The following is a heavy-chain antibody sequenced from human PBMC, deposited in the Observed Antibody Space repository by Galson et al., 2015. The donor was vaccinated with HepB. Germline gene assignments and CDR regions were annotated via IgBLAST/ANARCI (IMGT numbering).Heavy chain of an antibody. Sequence: QSGAEVKKPGASVKVSCKASGYTFTGYYMHWVRQAPGQGLEWMGWINPNSGGTNYAQKFQGRVTMTRDTSISTAYMELSRLRSDDTAVYYCARERVVDFYPQYCSSTSCYPGFQHWGQGTLVTVSS. CDR2: INPNSGGT. CDR1: GYTFTGYY. CDR3: ARERVVDFYPQYCSSTSCYPGFQH. D-gene: IGHD2-2*01. J-gene: IGHJ1*01. V-gene: IGHV1-2*02.